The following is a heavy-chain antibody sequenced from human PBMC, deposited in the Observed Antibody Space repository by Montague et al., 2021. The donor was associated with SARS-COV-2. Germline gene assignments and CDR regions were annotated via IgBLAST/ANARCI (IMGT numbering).Heavy chain of an antibody. Sequence: SLRLSCSASGFTFSSYEMNWVRQAPGKGLEWLSSISYSGGIANYXDSVRGRFTISRDFAKNSLYLQMNSLRAEDTAVYYCVREGSGWFFDYWGQEPWSPSPQ. D-gene: IGHD2-15*01. CDR1: GFTFSSYE. J-gene: IGHJ4*01. CDR3: VREGSGWFFDY. CDR2: ISYSGGIA. V-gene: IGHV3-48*03.